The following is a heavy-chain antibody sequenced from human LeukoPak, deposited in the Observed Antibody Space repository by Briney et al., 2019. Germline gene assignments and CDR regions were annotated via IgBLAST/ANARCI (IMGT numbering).Heavy chain of an antibody. CDR2: IYSGGDT. CDR3: ATSPATGMIYFDY. V-gene: IGHV3-66*01. J-gene: IGHJ4*02. CDR1: GFTVSNYY. D-gene: IGHD3-22*01. Sequence: GGSLRLSCAASGFTVSNYYMSWVRQAPGKGLEWVSVIYSGGDTYYADSVKGRFTISRDNSKNTLYLQMNNLRAEDTAVYYCATSPATGMIYFDYWGQGTLVTVSS.